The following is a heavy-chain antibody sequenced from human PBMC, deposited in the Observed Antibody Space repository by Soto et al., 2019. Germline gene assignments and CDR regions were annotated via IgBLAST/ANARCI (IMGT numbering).Heavy chain of an antibody. Sequence: PSETLSLTCAVYGGSFSGYYWGWIRQPPGKGLEWIGEINHSGSTNYNPSLKSRVTISVDTSKNQFSLKLSPVTAADTAVYYCARGREDRLKAPYCSGGSCGIHFDYWGQGTLVTVSS. CDR1: GGSFSGYY. J-gene: IGHJ4*02. V-gene: IGHV4-34*01. D-gene: IGHD2-15*01. CDR2: INHSGST. CDR3: ARGREDRLKAPYCSGGSCGIHFDY.